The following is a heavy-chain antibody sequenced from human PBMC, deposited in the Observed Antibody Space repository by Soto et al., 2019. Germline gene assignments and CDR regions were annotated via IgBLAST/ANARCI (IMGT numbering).Heavy chain of an antibody. V-gene: IGHV1-18*01. CDR1: GYTFFTYD. CDR2: ISTYSGDT. Sequence: QVHLAQSGVEVKTPGASVKVSCQASGYTFFTYDISWVRQAPGQGLEWMGWISTYSGDTKYAQKFQGRVTMTTDTSTTTAYLELRSLRSDDTAVYYCARHHGPTTSENWFDSWGQGTLVTVSS. CDR3: ARHHGPTTSENWFDS. D-gene: IGHD5-12*01. J-gene: IGHJ5*01.